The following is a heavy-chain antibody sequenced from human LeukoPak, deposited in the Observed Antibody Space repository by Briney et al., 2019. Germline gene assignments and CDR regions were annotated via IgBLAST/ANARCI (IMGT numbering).Heavy chain of an antibody. CDR2: ISSSSSYI. Sequence: PGGSLRLSCAASGFTFSSYSMNWVRQAPGKGLEWVSSISSSSSYIYYADSVKGRFTISRDNAKNSLYLQMNSLRAEDTAVYYCARVSQLELARAHQNFDYWGQGTLVTVSS. J-gene: IGHJ4*02. D-gene: IGHD1-7*01. V-gene: IGHV3-21*01. CDR1: GFTFSSYS. CDR3: ARVSQLELARAHQNFDY.